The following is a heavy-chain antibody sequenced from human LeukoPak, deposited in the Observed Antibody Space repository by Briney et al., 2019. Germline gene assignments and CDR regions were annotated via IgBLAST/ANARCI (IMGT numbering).Heavy chain of an antibody. V-gene: IGHV1-46*01. J-gene: IGHJ3*02. CDR1: GYTFTSYY. Sequence: ASVKVSCKASGYTFTSYYMHWVRQAPGQGLEWMGIINPSGGSTSYAQKFQGRVTMTRNTSISTAYMELSSLRSEDTAVYYCARGPYYYDSGDAFDIWGQGTMVTVSS. D-gene: IGHD3-22*01. CDR2: INPSGGST. CDR3: ARGPYYYDSGDAFDI.